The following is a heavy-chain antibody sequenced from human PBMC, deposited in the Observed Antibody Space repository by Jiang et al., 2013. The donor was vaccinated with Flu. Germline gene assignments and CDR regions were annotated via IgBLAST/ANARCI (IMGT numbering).Heavy chain of an antibody. V-gene: IGHV3-30-3*01. CDR3: AGSRDYYYYGMDV. Sequence: VQLLESGGGVVQPGRSLRLSCAASGFTFSSYAMHWVRQAPGKGLGWVAVISYDGSNKYYADSVKGRFTISRDNSKNTLYLQMNSLRAEDTAVYYCAGSRDYYYYGMDVWGQGTTVTVSS. CDR1: GFTFSSYA. J-gene: IGHJ6*02. CDR2: ISYDGSNK.